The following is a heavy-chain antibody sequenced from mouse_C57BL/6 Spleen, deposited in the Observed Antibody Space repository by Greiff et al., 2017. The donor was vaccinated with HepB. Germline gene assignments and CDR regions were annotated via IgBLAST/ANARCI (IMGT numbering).Heavy chain of an antibody. V-gene: IGHV1-18*01. J-gene: IGHJ2*01. CDR2: INPNNGGT. Sequence: VQLQQSGPELVKPGASVKIPCKASGYTFTDYNMDWVKQSHGKSLEWIGDINPNNGGTIYNQKFKGKATSTVDKSSSTAYMELRRLTSEDTAVYYCARYDYYGSSFDYWGQGTTLTVSS. CDR3: ARYDYYGSSFDY. CDR1: GYTFTDYN. D-gene: IGHD1-1*01.